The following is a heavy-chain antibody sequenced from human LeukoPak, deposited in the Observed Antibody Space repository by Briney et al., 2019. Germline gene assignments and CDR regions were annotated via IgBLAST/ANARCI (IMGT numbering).Heavy chain of an antibody. V-gene: IGHV1-18*01. CDR2: ISAYNGNT. Sequence: ASVKVSCKASGYTFTSYGISWVRQAPGQGLEWMGWISAYNGNTNYAQKLQGRVTMTTDTSTSTAYMELRSLRSDDTAVYYCARHVLDTAMVGFDYWGQGTLVTVSS. J-gene: IGHJ4*02. CDR1: GYTFTSYG. D-gene: IGHD5-18*01. CDR3: ARHVLDTAMVGFDY.